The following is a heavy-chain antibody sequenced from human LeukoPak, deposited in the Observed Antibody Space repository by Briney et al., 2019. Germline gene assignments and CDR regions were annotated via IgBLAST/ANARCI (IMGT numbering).Heavy chain of an antibody. Sequence: GESLKISCKGSGYSFTSYWIAWVRQMPGKGLEWMGIIYPGDSDTRYSPSFQGQVTISADKSISTAYVQWSSLKASDTPMYYCAKVIRERGSGSYYINDYYYYYYMDVWGKGTTVTVSS. J-gene: IGHJ6*03. CDR3: AKVIRERGSGSYYINDYYYYYYMDV. D-gene: IGHD3-10*01. V-gene: IGHV5-51*01. CDR2: IYPGDSDT. CDR1: GYSFTSYW.